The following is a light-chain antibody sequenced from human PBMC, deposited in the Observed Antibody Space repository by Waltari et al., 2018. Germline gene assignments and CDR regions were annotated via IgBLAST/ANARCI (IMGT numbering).Light chain of an antibody. J-gene: IGLJ3*02. Sequence: QSVLTQPPSASGTPGQTVTISCSGGDSNIARNSVNWYRKFPGAAPKLLIFRNNQRPSGVPDRFSGSKSGTSASLAISGLQSEDESDYFCAAWDDSRNGWVFGEGTRVAVL. CDR1: DSNIARNS. CDR3: AAWDDSRNGWV. V-gene: IGLV1-44*01. CDR2: RNN.